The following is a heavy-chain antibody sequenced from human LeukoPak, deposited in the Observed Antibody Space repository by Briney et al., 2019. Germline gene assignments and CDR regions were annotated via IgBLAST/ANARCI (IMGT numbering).Heavy chain of an antibody. Sequence: PGGSLRLSCSASGFTFSSYAMHWVRQAPGKGLEYVSAISSNGGSTYYADSVKGRFTISRDNSKNTLYLQMNSLRAEDTAVYYCARDLAWDAFDIWGQGTMVTVSS. J-gene: IGHJ3*02. CDR1: GFTFSSYA. CDR2: ISSNGGST. CDR3: ARDLAWDAFDI. V-gene: IGHV3-64*04.